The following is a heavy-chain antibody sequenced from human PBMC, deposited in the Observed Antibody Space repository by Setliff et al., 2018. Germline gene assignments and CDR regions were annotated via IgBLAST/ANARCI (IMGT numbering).Heavy chain of an antibody. CDR1: GFTFTSYW. CDR3: AKWGGSLDSIGYYLGPFDH. J-gene: IGHJ4*02. Sequence: PGGSLRLSCAASGFTFTSYWMSWVRQAPGKGLEWVANIKQDGSETYYVDSVKGRFTISRDNSKNTLYLQMNSLRAEDTAVYSCAKWGGSLDSIGYYLGPFDHWGQGTLVTVSS. CDR2: IKQDGSET. V-gene: IGHV3-7*05. D-gene: IGHD3-22*01.